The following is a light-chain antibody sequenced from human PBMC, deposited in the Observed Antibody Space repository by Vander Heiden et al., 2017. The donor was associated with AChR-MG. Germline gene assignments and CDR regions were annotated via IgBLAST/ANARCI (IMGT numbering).Light chain of an antibody. Sequence: DIVMTQSPDSLAVSLGERATINCKSSQRVLSSSNNKDSLAWYRQKPGQAPEMLIYWASTRESGVPDRFSGSGSGTDFTLTISSLQAEDVAVYYCQQDDSTPQTFGQRTKVEVK. CDR3: QQDDSTPQT. CDR2: WAS. J-gene: IGKJ1*01. V-gene: IGKV4-1*01. CDR1: QRVLSSSNNKDS.